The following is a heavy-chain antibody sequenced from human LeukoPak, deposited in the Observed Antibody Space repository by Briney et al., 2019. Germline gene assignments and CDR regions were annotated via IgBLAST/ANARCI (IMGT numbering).Heavy chain of an antibody. CDR1: GFTCSTYT. CDR2: ITVSSTT. V-gene: IGHV3-48*02. Sequence: PGGSLRLSCAASGFTCSTYTMNWVRQAPGKGLEWLAYITVSSTTYYADSVQGRFTISRDNAKNSLYLQMNSLRDEDTAVYYCARGDTLSDLNAFDIWGQGTMVTVS. J-gene: IGHJ3*02. CDR3: ARGDTLSDLNAFDI.